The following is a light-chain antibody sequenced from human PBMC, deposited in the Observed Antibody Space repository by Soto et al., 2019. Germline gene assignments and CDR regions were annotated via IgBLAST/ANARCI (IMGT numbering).Light chain of an antibody. CDR2: AAS. CDR3: QQNYNTLIT. CDR1: QTISNY. V-gene: IGKV1-39*01. Sequence: DIQVTQSPSSLSASVGDRVTITCRSSQTISNYLNWYQQKPGKAPKLLIYAASSLQSGVPLRFSGSGSGTDFTLTISSLQPEDFTTYYCQQNYNTLITFGQGTRREIK. J-gene: IGKJ5*01.